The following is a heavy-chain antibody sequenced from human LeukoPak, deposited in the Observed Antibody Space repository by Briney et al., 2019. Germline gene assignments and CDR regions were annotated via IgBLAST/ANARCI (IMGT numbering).Heavy chain of an antibody. J-gene: IGHJ4*02. D-gene: IGHD6-13*01. CDR3: ARDLGYSSFDY. CDR1: GFSFSSYW. Sequence: GGSLRPSCAASGFSFSSYWMSWVRQAPGKGPEWVANIKEDESEKNYVDSVKGRISISRDNAKNSLYLQMNSLRAEDTAVYYCARDLGYSSFDYWGQGTLATVSS. CDR2: IKEDESEK. V-gene: IGHV3-7*01.